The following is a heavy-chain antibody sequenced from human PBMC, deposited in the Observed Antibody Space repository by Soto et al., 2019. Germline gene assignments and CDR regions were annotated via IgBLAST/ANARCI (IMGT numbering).Heavy chain of an antibody. CDR2: IYRSGIT. CDR3: ARGSFVLPAAFAY. Sequence: SEALSLTSTVSGGSISSGTYYWSWIRQFPGKGLEWSGYIYRSGITYYNPSLKSRVTISVDTSKNQFSLKLSSVTAADTAVYYCARGSFVLPAAFAYWGQGTLVIVSS. V-gene: IGHV4-30-4*02. J-gene: IGHJ4*02. D-gene: IGHD2-2*01. CDR1: GGSISSGTYY.